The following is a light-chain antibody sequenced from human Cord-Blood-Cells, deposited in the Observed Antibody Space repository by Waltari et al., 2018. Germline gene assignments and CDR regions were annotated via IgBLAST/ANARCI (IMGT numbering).Light chain of an antibody. CDR1: SSDAGGYNY. V-gene: IGLV2-14*01. CDR2: DVS. J-gene: IGLJ2*01. CDR3: SSYTSSSTLV. Sequence: QPALTQPASASGSPGPSITISCTGTSSDAGGYNYVYWYQQHPGKAPKLMIYDVSNRPSGVSNRFSGSKSGNTASLTISGLQAEDEADYYCSSYTSSSTLVFGGGTKLTVL.